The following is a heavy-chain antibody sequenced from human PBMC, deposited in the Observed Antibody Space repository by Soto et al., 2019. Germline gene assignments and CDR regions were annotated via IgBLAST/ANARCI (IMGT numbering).Heavy chain of an antibody. Sequence: EVQLVESGGGLVEPGGSLRLSCAASGFTFSSYAMHWVRQAPGKGLEYVSAISSNGGSTYYANSVKGRFTISRDNSKNTLYLQMGILRAEDMAVYYCARGWYSSSWCSWGWYFDLWGRGTLVTVSS. CDR2: ISSNGGST. CDR1: GFTFSSYA. CDR3: ARGWYSSSWCSWGWYFDL. V-gene: IGHV3-64*01. D-gene: IGHD6-13*01. J-gene: IGHJ2*01.